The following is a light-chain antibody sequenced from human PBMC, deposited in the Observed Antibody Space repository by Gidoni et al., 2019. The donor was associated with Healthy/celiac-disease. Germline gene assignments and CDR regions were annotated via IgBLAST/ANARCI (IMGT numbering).Light chain of an antibody. CDR2: DAS. Sequence: EIVLTQSPATLSLSPGERATLSCRASQSVSSYLAWYQQKPGQAPRLLIYDASNRATGIPARFSGSGSGTDFTLTIISLEPEDFAVYYCQQPWTFGQGTKVEIK. CDR3: QQPWT. V-gene: IGKV3-11*01. J-gene: IGKJ1*01. CDR1: QSVSSY.